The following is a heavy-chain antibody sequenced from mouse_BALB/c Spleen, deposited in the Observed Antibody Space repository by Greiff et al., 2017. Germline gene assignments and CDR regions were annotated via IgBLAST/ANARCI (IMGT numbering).Heavy chain of an antibody. CDR1: GYTFTDYN. Sequence: EVQLQQSGPELVKPGASVKIPCKASGYTFTDYNMDWVKQSHGKSLEWIGDINPNNGGTIYNQKFKGKATLTVDKSSSTAYMELRSLTSEDTAVYYCARSSLTGKDYYYAMDYWGQGTSVTVSS. CDR3: ARSSLTGKDYYYAMDY. D-gene: IGHD4-1*01. CDR2: INPNNGGT. V-gene: IGHV1-18*01. J-gene: IGHJ4*01.